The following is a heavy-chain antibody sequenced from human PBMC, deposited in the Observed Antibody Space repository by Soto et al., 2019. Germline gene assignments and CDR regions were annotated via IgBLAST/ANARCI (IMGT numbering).Heavy chain of an antibody. V-gene: IGHV1-69*01. D-gene: IGHD3-16*01. CDR3: AREGDYPRPKNNWFDP. J-gene: IGHJ5*02. Sequence: QVQLVQSGAEVKKPGSSVKVSCKASGGTFSSYAISWVRQAPGQGLEWMGGIIPIFGTANYAQKFQGRVTITADESTSTAYMELSGLRSEDTAVYYCAREGDYPRPKNNWFDPWGQGTLVTVSS. CDR1: GGTFSSYA. CDR2: IIPIFGTA.